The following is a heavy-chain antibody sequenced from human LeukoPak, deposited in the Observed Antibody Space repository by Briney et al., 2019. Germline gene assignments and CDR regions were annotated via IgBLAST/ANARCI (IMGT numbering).Heavy chain of an antibody. CDR2: INHSGST. V-gene: IGHV4-34*01. Sequence: PSETLSLTCAVYGGSFSGYYWSWIRQPPGKGLEWIGEINHSGSTNYNPSLKSRVTISVDTPKNQFSLKLSSVTAADTAVYYCARGRVVIARYYFDYWGQGTLVTVSS. CDR1: GGSFSGYY. CDR3: ARGRVVIARYYFDY. J-gene: IGHJ4*02. D-gene: IGHD2-21*01.